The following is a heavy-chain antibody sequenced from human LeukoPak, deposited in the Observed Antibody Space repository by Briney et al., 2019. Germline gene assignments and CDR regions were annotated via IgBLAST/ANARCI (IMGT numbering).Heavy chain of an antibody. D-gene: IGHD3-3*01. V-gene: IGHV3-21*01. J-gene: IGHJ4*02. CDR2: ISSSSSYI. Sequence: GGSLRLSCAASGFTFSSYSMNWVRQAPGKGLEWVSSISSSSSYIYYADSVKGRFTISRDNAKNSLYLQMNSLGAEDTAVYYCARERGNRDYDFWSGYFRIYYFDYWGQGTLVTVSS. CDR3: ARERGNRDYDFWSGYFRIYYFDY. CDR1: GFTFSSYS.